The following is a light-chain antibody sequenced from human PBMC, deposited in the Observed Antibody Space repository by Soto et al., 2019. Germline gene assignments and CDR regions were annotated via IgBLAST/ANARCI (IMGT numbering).Light chain of an antibody. CDR1: QTVSSS. J-gene: IGKJ1*01. V-gene: IGKV3-15*01. CDR3: QQFNNWPWT. CDR2: GTS. Sequence: EIVMTQSPATLSVSPGERATLSCRASQTVSSSLAWYQQKPGQAPRLLIYGTSTRAIGIPARFSGSGSGTEFTLSISSLQSEDFAVYYCQQFNNWPWTFGQGTKVEIK.